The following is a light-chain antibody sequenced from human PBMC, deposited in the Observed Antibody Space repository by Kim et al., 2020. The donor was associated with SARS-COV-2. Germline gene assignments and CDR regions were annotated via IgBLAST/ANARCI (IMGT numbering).Light chain of an antibody. J-gene: IGLJ3*02. CDR1: SSNIGNNY. V-gene: IGLV1-51*01. CDR3: GTWDSSLSAGWV. CDR2: DNN. Sequence: QSVLTQPPSVSAAPGQKVTISCSGSSSNIGNNYVSWYQQLPGTAPKLLIYDNNKRPSGILDRFSGSKSGTSATLGITGLQTGDEADYYCGTWDSSLSAGWVFGGGTQLTVL.